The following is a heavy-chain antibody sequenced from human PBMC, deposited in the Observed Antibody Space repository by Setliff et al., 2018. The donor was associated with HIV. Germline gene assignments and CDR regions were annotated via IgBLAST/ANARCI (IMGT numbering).Heavy chain of an antibody. J-gene: IGHJ3*02. CDR2: IIPNSGGT. CDR3: ASKVFCTNGVCLDAFDI. CDR1: GYTFTAYY. Sequence: GASVKVSCKASGYTFTAYYMHWVRQAPGQGLEWMGRIIPNSGGTNYARKFQGRVTMTRDTSISTAYMELSGLRSDDTAVYYCASKVFCTNGVCLDAFDIWGQGTMVTVSS. D-gene: IGHD2-8*01. V-gene: IGHV1-2*06.